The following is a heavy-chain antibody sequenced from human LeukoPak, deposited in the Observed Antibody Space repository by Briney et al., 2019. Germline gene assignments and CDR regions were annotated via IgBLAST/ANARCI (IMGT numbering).Heavy chain of an antibody. CDR3: ARTMVRGVIPCALDY. Sequence: QSGGSLRLSCAASGFTVSSNYMTWVRQAPGKGLEWVSVIYSGGTTYYADSVKGRFTISRDNSRNTLYLQMSSLRAEDTAVYYCARTMVRGVIPCALDYWGQGTLVTVSS. V-gene: IGHV3-66*01. CDR2: IYSGGTT. D-gene: IGHD3-10*01. J-gene: IGHJ4*02. CDR1: GFTVSSNY.